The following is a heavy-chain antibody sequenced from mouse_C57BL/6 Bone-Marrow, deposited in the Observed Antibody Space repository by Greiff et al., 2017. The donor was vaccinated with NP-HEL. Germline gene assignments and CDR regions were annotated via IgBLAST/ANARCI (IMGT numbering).Heavy chain of an antibody. CDR1: GYTFTDYY. J-gene: IGHJ2*01. CDR2: INPNNGGT. V-gene: IGHV1-26*01. Sequence: EVQLQQSGPELVKPGASVKISCKASGYTFTDYYMNWVKQSHGKSLEWIGDINPNNGGTSYNQKFKGKATLTVDKSSSTAYMELRSLTSEDSAVYDCARGGITTVVAWDYWGQGTTLTVSS. D-gene: IGHD1-1*01. CDR3: ARGGITTVVAWDY.